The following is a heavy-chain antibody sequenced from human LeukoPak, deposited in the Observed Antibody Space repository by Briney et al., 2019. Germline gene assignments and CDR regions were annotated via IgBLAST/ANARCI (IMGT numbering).Heavy chain of an antibody. V-gene: IGHV1-69*01. CDR1: GGTFSSYA. Sequence: KVSCQASGGTFSSYAISWVRQAPGQGLEWMGGIIPIFGTANYAQKFQGRVTITADESTSTAYMELSSLRSEDTAVYYCARDPMVRGPEYDYWGQGTLVAASS. CDR2: IIPIFGTA. D-gene: IGHD3-10*01. J-gene: IGHJ4*02. CDR3: ARDPMVRGPEYDY.